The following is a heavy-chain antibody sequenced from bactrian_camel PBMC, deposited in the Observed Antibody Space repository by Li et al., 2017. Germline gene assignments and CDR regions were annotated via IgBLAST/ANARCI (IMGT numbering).Heavy chain of an antibody. CDR2: IDDDGRT. J-gene: IGHJ4*01. Sequence: HVQLVESGGGSVQAGGSLRLSCVASGFTYSRYCMGWFREAPGKVREGVASIDDDGRTSYADSVKGRFTMSQDNAKNAVCLQMNNLKPEDTAVYYCAADGTDAVGRGVSYPGDPGHRL. D-gene: IGHD1*01. CDR1: GFTYSRYC. V-gene: IGHV3S9*01.